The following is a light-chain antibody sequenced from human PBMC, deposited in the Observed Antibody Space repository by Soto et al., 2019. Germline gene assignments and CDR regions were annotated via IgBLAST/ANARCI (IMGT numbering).Light chain of an antibody. CDR3: QQSYRTPHT. CDR1: QSVSSY. Sequence: DTQMTQSPSSLSASVGDRVTITCRASQSVSSYLNWYQQKPGKAPKLLIYAASSLQSGVPSKFSGSGSGTDFTLTISSLQPEDFATYYCQQSYRTPHTFGQGTKLEIK. V-gene: IGKV1-39*01. CDR2: AAS. J-gene: IGKJ2*01.